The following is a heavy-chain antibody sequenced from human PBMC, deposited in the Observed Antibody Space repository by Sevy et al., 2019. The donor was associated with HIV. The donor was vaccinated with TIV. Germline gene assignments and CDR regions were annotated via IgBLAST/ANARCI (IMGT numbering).Heavy chain of an antibody. CDR1: GFAFYDYS. V-gene: IGHV3-23*01. J-gene: IGHJ4*02. D-gene: IGHD2-8*01. CDR2: LSFGCGKI. Sequence: GGSLRLSCAASGFAFYDYSMSWIRQAPGKGLEWVATLSFGCGKINYADSVKGRFTISRDNSKNSFYLQMDHLRVEDTALYYCAREGCTRPHDYWGQGTRVTVSS. CDR3: AREGCTRPHDY.